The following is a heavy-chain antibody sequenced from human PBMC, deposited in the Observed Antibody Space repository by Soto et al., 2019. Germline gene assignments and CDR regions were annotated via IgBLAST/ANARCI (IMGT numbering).Heavy chain of an antibody. V-gene: IGHV3-11*06. J-gene: IGHJ4*02. D-gene: IGHD1-26*01. CDR3: AGKQWEPSGNYYFDY. CDR2: ISSSSTYT. CDR1: GFTFSDYY. Sequence: QVQLVESGGGLVKPGGSLRLSCATSGFTFSDYYMSWVRQAPGKGLEWVSYISSSSTYTNYADSVKGRFTISRDNAKNSSYRQMNSLRADDTAVYYGAGKQWEPSGNYYFDYWGQGTLVTVSS.